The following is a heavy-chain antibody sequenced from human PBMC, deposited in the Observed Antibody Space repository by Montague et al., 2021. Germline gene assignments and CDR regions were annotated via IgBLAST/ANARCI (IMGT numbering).Heavy chain of an antibody. CDR1: GFTFDDYA. CDR2: ISWNSGSI. J-gene: IGHJ4*02. CDR3: AKDAGIVVVPARHFDY. D-gene: IGHD2-2*01. Sequence: PLRLSCAASGFTFDDYAMHWVRQTPGKGLEWVSGISWNSGSIGYADSVKGRFTISRDNAKNSLYLQMNSLRAEDTALYYCAKDAGIVVVPARHFDYWGQGTLVTVSS. V-gene: IGHV3-9*01.